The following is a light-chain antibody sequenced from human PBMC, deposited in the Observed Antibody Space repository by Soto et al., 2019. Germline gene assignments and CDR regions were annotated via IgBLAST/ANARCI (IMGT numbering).Light chain of an antibody. J-gene: IGLJ2*01. CDR2: DVT. CDR3: SSYSSSPTHVV. CDR1: SSDVGDFNY. Sequence: QSVLTQPASVSGSPGRSVTISCTGTSSDVGDFNYVSWYQHLPGRAPKLIIYDVTNRPSGISYRFSASKSGRTASLTISGLQAEDEAYYYCSSYSSSPTHVVFGGGTKLTVL. V-gene: IGLV2-14*03.